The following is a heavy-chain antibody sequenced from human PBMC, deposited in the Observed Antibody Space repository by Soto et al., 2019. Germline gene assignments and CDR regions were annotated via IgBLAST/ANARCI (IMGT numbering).Heavy chain of an antibody. J-gene: IGHJ4*02. CDR2: INPNNGDR. D-gene: IGHD1-26*01. CDR3: ARRGGYYDY. V-gene: IGHV1-2*06. Sequence: QVQVVQSGAEVKKPGASVKVSCKASGYTFTGYYIHWVRQAPGQRLEWMGRINPNNGDRTYAQKFQGRVTMTRDTSITTAYMELSSLISDDTAVYYCARRGGYYDYWGQGTLVTVSS. CDR1: GYTFTGYY.